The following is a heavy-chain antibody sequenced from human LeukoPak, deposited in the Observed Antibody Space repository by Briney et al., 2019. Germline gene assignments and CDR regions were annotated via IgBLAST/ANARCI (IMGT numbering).Heavy chain of an antibody. V-gene: IGHV4-39*01. CDR2: IYYSGST. Sequence: PSETLSLTCTVSGDSISSSSSYWGWIRQPPGEGLEWIGSIYYSGSTYYNTSLKSRVTISVDTSKNQFSLRLNSVTAADTAVYYCAGRGRYYYGSGSRDYYYMDVWGKGTTVTVSS. D-gene: IGHD3-10*01. CDR1: GDSISSSSSY. J-gene: IGHJ6*03. CDR3: AGRGRYYYGSGSRDYYYMDV.